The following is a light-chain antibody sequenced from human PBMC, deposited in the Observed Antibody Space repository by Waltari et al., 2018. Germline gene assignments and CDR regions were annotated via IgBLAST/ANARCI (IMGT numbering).Light chain of an antibody. CDR2: DAS. V-gene: IGKV3-15*01. Sequence: EIVMTQSPATLSVSPGERATTSCRASQIVSTNLAWYQHKPGQAPRPLIYDASTRATGIPPRFSGSGSGTEFTLTISSLQPEDFAVYYCQQYKNWPPLTFGGGTKVEIK. J-gene: IGKJ4*01. CDR3: QQYKNWPPLT. CDR1: QIVSTN.